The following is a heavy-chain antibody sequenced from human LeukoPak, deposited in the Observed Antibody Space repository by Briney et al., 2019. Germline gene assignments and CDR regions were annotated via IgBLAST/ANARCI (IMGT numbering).Heavy chain of an antibody. D-gene: IGHD4-17*01. CDR3: ARIFYGDYLYYYYYYMDV. CDR2: IKQDGSEK. Sequence: GGSLRLSCAASGFTFSSYWMSWVRQAPEKGLEWVANIKQDGSEKYYVDSVKGRFTISRDNAKNSLYLQMNSLRAEDTAVYYCARIFYGDYLYYYYYYMDVWGKGTTVTISS. CDR1: GFTFSSYW. J-gene: IGHJ6*03. V-gene: IGHV3-7*01.